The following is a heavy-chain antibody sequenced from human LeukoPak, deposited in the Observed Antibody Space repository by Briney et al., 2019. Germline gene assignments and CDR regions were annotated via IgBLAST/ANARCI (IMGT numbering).Heavy chain of an antibody. V-gene: IGHV3-23*01. J-gene: IGHJ6*03. CDR3: TKGGGILTGYRLGHYYMDV. D-gene: IGHD3-9*01. CDR1: GFTFSNYG. CDR2: ISASGSTT. Sequence: GGSLRLSCAASGFTFSNYGMTWVRQAPGKGLEWVSAISASGSTTYYADSVKGRFTISRDNSKNTLYLQMNSLRAEDTAVYYCTKGGGILTGYRLGHYYMDVWGKGTTVTVSS.